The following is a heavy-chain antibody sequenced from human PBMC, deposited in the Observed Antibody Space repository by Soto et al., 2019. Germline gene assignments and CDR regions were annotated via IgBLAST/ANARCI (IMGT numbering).Heavy chain of an antibody. CDR1: GGSISSSSYY. J-gene: IGHJ4*02. V-gene: IGHV4-39*01. CDR3: AKSNSGSYSFDY. CDR2: IYYTGST. Sequence: SETLSLTCAVSGGSISSSSYYWAWIRQPPGKGLVWIANIYYTGSTYYNLSLGGRVTIYIDTSKDQFYLKLDSVTAADTAVYYYAKSNSGSYSFDYWSKGTQVTV. D-gene: IGHD3-10*01.